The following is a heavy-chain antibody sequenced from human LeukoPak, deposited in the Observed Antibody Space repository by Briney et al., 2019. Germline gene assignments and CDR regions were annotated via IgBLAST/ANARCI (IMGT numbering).Heavy chain of an antibody. V-gene: IGHV3-20*04. CDR3: AKDLITMVRGSAMDV. J-gene: IGHJ6*02. D-gene: IGHD3-10*01. Sequence: RPGGSLRLSCAASGFTFDDYGMSWVRQVPGRGLEWVSGNTWNADNTCYAEAVKGRFTISRDNAKNSLYLQMNSLRAEDTAVYYCAKDLITMVRGSAMDVWGQGTTVTVSS. CDR1: GFTFDDYG. CDR2: NTWNADNT.